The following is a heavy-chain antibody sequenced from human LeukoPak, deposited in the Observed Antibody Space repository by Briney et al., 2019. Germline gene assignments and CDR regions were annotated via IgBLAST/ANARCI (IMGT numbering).Heavy chain of an antibody. V-gene: IGHV1-46*01. CDR2: INPSGGST. CDR1: GYTFTSYY. D-gene: IGHD3-22*01. CDR3: ARPYYDSSGYRPGYFDY. J-gene: IGHJ4*02. Sequence: ASVKVSCMASGYTFTSYYMHWVRQAPGQGLEWMGIINPSGGSTSYAQKFQGRVTMTRDMSTSTVYMELSSLRSEDTAVYYCARPYYDSSGYRPGYFDYWGQGTLVTVSS.